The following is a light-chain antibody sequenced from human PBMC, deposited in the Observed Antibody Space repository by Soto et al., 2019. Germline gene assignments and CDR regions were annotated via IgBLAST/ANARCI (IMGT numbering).Light chain of an antibody. CDR1: SSDIGAHNF. CDR2: GVI. V-gene: IGLV2-14*03. CDR3: NSYTTSNTFV. Sequence: QSVLTQPASVSGSPGHAITVSCSGTSSDIGAHNFVSWYQQHPGKAPKLIIYGVINRPSGVSDRFSGSKSGNTASLTISGLQSEDEADYYCNSYTTSNTFVFGSGTKVTVL. J-gene: IGLJ1*01.